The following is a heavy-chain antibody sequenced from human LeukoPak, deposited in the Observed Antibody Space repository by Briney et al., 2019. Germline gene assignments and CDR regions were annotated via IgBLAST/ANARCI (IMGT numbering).Heavy chain of an antibody. CDR3: AKSSGSYRP. D-gene: IGHD1-26*01. CDR1: GDSIGNNY. J-gene: IGHJ5*02. Sequence: PSETLSLTCTVSGDSIGNNYWSWIRRPAGKGLEWIGRIYPSGTNYNPSLKSRVTISVDKSKNQVSLKLISVTAADTAMYYCAKSSGSYRPWGQGTLVTVSS. V-gene: IGHV4-4*07. CDR2: IYPSGT.